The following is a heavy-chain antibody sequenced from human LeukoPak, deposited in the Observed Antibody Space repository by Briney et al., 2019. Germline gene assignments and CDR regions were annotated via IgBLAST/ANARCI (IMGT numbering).Heavy chain of an antibody. V-gene: IGHV4-61*02. CDR2: IYTSGST. J-gene: IGHJ5*02. CDR3: ARDLKYYGSGSYWWFDP. CDR1: GGSISSGSYY. D-gene: IGHD3-10*01. Sequence: SETLSLTCTVSGGSISSGSYYWSWIRQPAGKGLEWIGRIYTSGSTNYNPSLKSRVTISVDTSKNQFSLKLSSVTAADTAVYYCARDLKYYGSGSYWWFDPWGQGTLVTVSS.